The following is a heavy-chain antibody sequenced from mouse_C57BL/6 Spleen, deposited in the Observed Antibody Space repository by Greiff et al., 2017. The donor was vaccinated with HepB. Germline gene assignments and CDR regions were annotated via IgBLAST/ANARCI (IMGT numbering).Heavy chain of an antibody. D-gene: IGHD2-4*01. CDR3: ARGGLRHYAMDY. CDR1: GYAFSSSW. Sequence: QVQLQQSGPELVKPGASVKISCKASGYAFSSSWMNWVKQRPGKGLEWIGRIYPGDGDTNYNGKFKGKATLTADKSSSTAYMQLSSLTSEDSAVYFCARGGLRHYAMDYWGQGTSVTVSS. J-gene: IGHJ4*01. CDR2: IYPGDGDT. V-gene: IGHV1-82*01.